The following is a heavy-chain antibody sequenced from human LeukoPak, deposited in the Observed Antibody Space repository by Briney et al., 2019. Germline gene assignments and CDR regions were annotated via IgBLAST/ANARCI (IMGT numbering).Heavy chain of an antibody. CDR1: DGSFSAYY. V-gene: IGHV4-34*01. Sequence: SETLSLTCAVYDGSFSAYYWSWIRQPPGKGLEWIGEINHSASTNYNPSLKSRVTISVDTSKNQFSLKLNSVTAADTAVYYCARTVARTWVDYWGQGTLVTVSS. CDR3: ARTVARTWVDY. D-gene: IGHD6-19*01. J-gene: IGHJ4*02. CDR2: INHSAST.